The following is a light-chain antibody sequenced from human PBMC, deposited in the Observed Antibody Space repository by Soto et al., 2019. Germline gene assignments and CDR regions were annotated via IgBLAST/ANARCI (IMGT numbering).Light chain of an antibody. CDR1: QGISDW. Sequence: DIHMTQSPSSVSASVGDTVTITCRASQGISDWLAWYQQKPGKAPKSLIYGATDLQEGVPSRFSGSGSGTYFTLTISNLQPEDFATYYCQQYNIFPLTFSGGTSVKIK. J-gene: IGKJ4*01. V-gene: IGKV1D-16*01. CDR3: QQYNIFPLT. CDR2: GAT.